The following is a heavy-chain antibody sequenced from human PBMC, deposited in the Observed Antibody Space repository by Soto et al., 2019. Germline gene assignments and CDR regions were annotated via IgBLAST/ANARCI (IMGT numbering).Heavy chain of an antibody. CDR2: IYYSGST. V-gene: IGHV4-31*03. Sequence: TLSLTCTVSGGSIAGYYWSWVRQPPGKGLEWIGYIYYSGSTYYNPSLKSRVTISVDTSKNQFSLKLSSVTAADTAVYYCARDREGVDYWGQGTLVTVSS. CDR3: ARDREGVDY. CDR1: GGSIAGYY. D-gene: IGHD1-26*01. J-gene: IGHJ4*02.